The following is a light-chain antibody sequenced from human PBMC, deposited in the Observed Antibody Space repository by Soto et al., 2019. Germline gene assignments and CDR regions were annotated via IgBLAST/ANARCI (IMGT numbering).Light chain of an antibody. CDR1: SSNIGRDT. V-gene: IGLV1-44*01. J-gene: IGLJ3*02. CDR2: STN. Sequence: QSVLTQPPSASGTPGQRVTISCSGGSSNIGRDTVSWYQQLPGTAPKLLIYSTNQRPSGVPDRLSGSKSGTSASLAISGLQSEDEADYYCATWDGSLNGWVFGGGTKLTVL. CDR3: ATWDGSLNGWV.